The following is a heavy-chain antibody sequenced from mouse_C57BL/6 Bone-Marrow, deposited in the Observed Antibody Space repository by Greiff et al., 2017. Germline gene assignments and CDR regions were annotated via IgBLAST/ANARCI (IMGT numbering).Heavy chain of an antibody. CDR2: IHPNSGST. J-gene: IGHJ3*01. D-gene: IGHD2-3*01. V-gene: IGHV1-64*01. CDR1: GYTFTSYW. Sequence: QVQLQQPGAELVKPGASVKLSCTASGYTFTSYWMHWVKQRPGQGLEWIGMIHPNSGSTNYNEKFKSKATLTVDKSSSTAYMQLSSLTSEDSAVYYCARGDLYDGYYVGFAYWGQGTLVTVSA. CDR3: ARGDLYDGYYVGFAY.